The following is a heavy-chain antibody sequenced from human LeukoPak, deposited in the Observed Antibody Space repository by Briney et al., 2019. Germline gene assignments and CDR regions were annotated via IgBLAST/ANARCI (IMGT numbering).Heavy chain of an antibody. V-gene: IGHV1-69*13. CDR2: IIPIFGTA. D-gene: IGHD6-13*01. J-gene: IGHJ3*02. CDR3: AREGDPPYSSSWYGDAFDI. CDR1: GGTFSSYA. Sequence: GASVKVSCKASGGTFSSYAISWVRQAPGQGLEWMGGIIPIFGTANYAQKFQGRVTITADESTSTAYMELSSLRSEDTAVYYCAREGDPPYSSSWYGDAFDIWGQGTMVTVSS.